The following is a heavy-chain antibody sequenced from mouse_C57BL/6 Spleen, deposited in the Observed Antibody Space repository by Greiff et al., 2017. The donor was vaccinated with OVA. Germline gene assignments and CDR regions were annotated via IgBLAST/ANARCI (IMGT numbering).Heavy chain of an antibody. J-gene: IGHJ3*01. CDR1: GYAFSSSW. V-gene: IGHV1-82*01. Sequence: VHLVESGPELVKPGASVKISCKASGYAFSSSWMNWVKQRPGKGLEWIGRIYPGDGDTNYNGKFKGKATLTADKSSSTAYMQLSSLTSEDSAVYFCARSKDSNYDAWFAYWGQGTLVTVSA. D-gene: IGHD2-5*01. CDR3: ARSKDSNYDAWFAY. CDR2: IYPGDGDT.